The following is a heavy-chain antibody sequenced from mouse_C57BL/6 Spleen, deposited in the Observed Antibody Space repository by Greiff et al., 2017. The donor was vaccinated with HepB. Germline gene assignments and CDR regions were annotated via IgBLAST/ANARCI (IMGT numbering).Heavy chain of an antibody. V-gene: IGHV1-82*01. CDR2: IYPGDGDT. CDR3: ARSDAY. J-gene: IGHJ3*01. Sequence: VQLQHSGPELVKPGASVKISCKASGYAFSSSWMNWVKQRPGKGLEWIGRIYPGDGDTNYNGKFKGKATLTADKSSSTAYMQLSSLTSEDSAVYFCARSDAYWGQGTLVTVSA. CDR1: GYAFSSSW.